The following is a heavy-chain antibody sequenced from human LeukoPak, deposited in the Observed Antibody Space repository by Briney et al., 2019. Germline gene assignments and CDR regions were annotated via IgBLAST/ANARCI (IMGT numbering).Heavy chain of an antibody. CDR1: GGSFSGYY. D-gene: IGHD3-22*01. CDR3: ARGIVVVYFSRDAFDI. J-gene: IGHJ3*02. Sequence: SETLSLTCAVYGGSFSGYYWSWIRQPPGKGLEWIGEINHSGSTNYNPSLKSRVTISVDTFKNQFSLKLSSVTAADTAVYYCARGIVVVYFSRDAFDIWGQGTMVTVSS. V-gene: IGHV4-34*01. CDR2: INHSGST.